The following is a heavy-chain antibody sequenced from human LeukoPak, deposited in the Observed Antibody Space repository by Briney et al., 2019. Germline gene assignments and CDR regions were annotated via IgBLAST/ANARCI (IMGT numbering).Heavy chain of an antibody. V-gene: IGHV1-69*05. CDR3: ASGSRIYNWFDP. J-gene: IGHJ5*02. Sequence: SVKVSCKASGGTFSSYAIGWARQAPGQGLEWMGGIIPIFGTANYAQKFQGRVTITTDESTSTAYMGLSSLRSEDTAVYYCASGSRIYNWFDPWGQGTLVTVSS. CDR2: IIPIFGTA. CDR1: GGTFSSYA. D-gene: IGHD2-15*01.